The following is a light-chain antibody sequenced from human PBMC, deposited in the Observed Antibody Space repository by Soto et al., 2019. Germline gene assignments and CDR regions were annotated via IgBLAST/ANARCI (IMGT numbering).Light chain of an antibody. CDR3: QQYDKWPHT. CDR2: YAS. CDR1: QNLSRN. Sequence: EMVMTQSPATLSVSPGERATLSCRASQNLSRNLAWYQQQPGQAPRLLIFYASTSATGIPARFSGSGSGTDFTLTISSLQSEDFAVYYCQQYDKWPHTFGQVTKLEIK. J-gene: IGKJ2*01. V-gene: IGKV3-15*01.